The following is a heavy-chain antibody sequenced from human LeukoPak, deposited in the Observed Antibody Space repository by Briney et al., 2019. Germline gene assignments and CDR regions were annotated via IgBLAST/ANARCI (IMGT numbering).Heavy chain of an antibody. CDR3: ARNGAYNLDY. J-gene: IGHJ4*02. V-gene: IGHV4-34*01. CDR2: INHSGST. CDR1: GGSFSGYY. Sequence: SETLSLTCAVYGGSFSGYYWSWIRQPPGKGLEWIGEINHSGSTNYNPSLKSRVTISVDTSKNQFSLKLSSVTAADTAVYYCARNGAYNLDYWGQGTLVTVSS. D-gene: IGHD1-14*01.